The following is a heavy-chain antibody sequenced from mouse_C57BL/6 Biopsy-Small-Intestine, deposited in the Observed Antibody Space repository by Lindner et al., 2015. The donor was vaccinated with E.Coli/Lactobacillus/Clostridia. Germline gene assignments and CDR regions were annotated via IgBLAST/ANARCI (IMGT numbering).Heavy chain of an antibody. Sequence: VQLQESGGGLVKPGGSLKLSCAASGFTFSGYGMHWVRQAPEKGLEWVAYISSNSNTIYYADTVKGRFTISRDNAKNTLFLQMTSLRSEDTAMYYCARPHYYAMDYWGQGTSVTVSS. CDR1: GFTFSGYG. J-gene: IGHJ4*01. CDR2: ISSNSNTI. CDR3: ARPHYYAMDY. V-gene: IGHV5-17*01.